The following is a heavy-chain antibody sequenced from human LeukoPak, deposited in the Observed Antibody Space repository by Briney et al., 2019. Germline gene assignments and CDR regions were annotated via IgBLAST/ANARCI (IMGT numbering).Heavy chain of an antibody. CDR3: ARDMRYYYGSSGYRTHFDY. V-gene: IGHV1-2*02. Sequence: ASLKVSCKASGYTFSDYYIHWVRQAPGEGLEWMGWINPNSGGTNYAQKFQGRVTMTRDTSISTAYMELSRLRSDDTAVYYCARDMRYYYGSSGYRTHFDYWGQGTLVTVSS. CDR1: GYTFSDYY. J-gene: IGHJ4*02. CDR2: INPNSGGT. D-gene: IGHD3-22*01.